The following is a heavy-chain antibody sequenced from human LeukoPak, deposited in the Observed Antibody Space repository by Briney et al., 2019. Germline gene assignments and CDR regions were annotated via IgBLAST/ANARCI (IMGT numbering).Heavy chain of an antibody. CDR1: GFTFSSYG. CDR3: ARAFDILTGYYNVEDY. D-gene: IGHD3-9*01. J-gene: IGHJ4*02. Sequence: PGGSLRLSCAASGFTFSSYGMHWVRQAPGKGLEWVAVISYDGSNKYYADSVKGRFTISRDNSKNTLYLQMNSLRVEDTAVYYCARAFDILTGYYNVEDYWGQGTLVTVSS. V-gene: IGHV3-30*03. CDR2: ISYDGSNK.